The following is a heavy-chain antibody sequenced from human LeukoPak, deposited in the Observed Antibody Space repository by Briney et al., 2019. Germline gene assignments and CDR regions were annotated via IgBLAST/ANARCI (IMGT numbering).Heavy chain of an antibody. CDR1: GYTFTGYY. J-gene: IGHJ3*02. CDR3: ARGRMIAARPVDDAFDI. Sequence: ASVKVSCKASGYTFTGYYMHWVRQAPGQGLEWMGWINPNSGGTNYAQKFQGRVTMTRDTSISTAYMELSRLRSEDTAVYYCARGRMIAARPVDDAFDIWGQGTMVTVSS. D-gene: IGHD6-13*01. V-gene: IGHV1-2*02. CDR2: INPNSGGT.